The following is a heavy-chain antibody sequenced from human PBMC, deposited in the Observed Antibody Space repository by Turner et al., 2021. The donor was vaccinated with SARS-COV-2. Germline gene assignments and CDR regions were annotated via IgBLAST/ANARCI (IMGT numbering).Heavy chain of an antibody. J-gene: IGHJ4*02. CDR2: ISAYNGNT. Sequence: VQLVQSGAEVKKPGASVKVSCKASGYTFTSYGIRWGRQAPGQGLEWMGWISAYNGNTNYAQKLQGRVTMTTDTSTSTADMELRSLRSDDTAVDYWARDDPDIVATSTIDWGQGTLVTVSS. V-gene: IGHV1-18*01. CDR1: GYTFTSYG. CDR3: ARDDPDIVATSTID. D-gene: IGHD5-12*01.